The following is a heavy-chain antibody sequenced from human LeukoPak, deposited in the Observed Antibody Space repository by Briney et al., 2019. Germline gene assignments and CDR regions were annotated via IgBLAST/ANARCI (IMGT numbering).Heavy chain of an antibody. CDR1: GGSISSSSYY. D-gene: IGHD5-12*01. Sequence: SETLSLTCTVSGGSISSSSYYWGWIRQPPGKGLEWIGYIYYSGSTNYNPFLKSRVTISVDTSKNQFSLKLSSVTAADTAVYYCARHRGYSGYDYNFEYWGQGTLVTVSS. CDR3: ARHRGYSGYDYNFEY. V-gene: IGHV4-61*05. J-gene: IGHJ4*02. CDR2: IYYSGST.